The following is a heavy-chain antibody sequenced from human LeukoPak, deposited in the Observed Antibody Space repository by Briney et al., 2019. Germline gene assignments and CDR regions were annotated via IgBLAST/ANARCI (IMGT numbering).Heavy chain of an antibody. D-gene: IGHD3-22*01. J-gene: IGHJ4*02. V-gene: IGHV4-38-2*02. Sequence: SETLSLTCTVSGYSISIGYYWGWIRQPPGKGLDWIGHMYHNGITYYNPSLKSRVTISLDTSKNQFSLNLSSVIATDTAVYYCARVRFFDSSGYCYDFDFWGQGTLVTVSS. CDR2: MYHNGIT. CDR1: GYSISIGYY. CDR3: ARVRFFDSSGYCYDFDF.